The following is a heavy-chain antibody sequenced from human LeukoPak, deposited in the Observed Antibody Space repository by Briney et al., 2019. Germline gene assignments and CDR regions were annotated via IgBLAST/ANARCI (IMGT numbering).Heavy chain of an antibody. CDR3: ARHGDRGGGFDY. CDR1: GGSISSSSDY. V-gene: IGHV4-39*01. D-gene: IGHD3-10*01. CDR2: IFYSGSA. Sequence: SETLSLTCPVSGGSISSSSDYWGWIRQPPGKGLEWIGSIFYSGSAYYNPSLKSRVTISVDTSKNQFSLKLSSVTAADTAVYYWARHGDRGGGFDYWGQGTLVTVSS. J-gene: IGHJ4*02.